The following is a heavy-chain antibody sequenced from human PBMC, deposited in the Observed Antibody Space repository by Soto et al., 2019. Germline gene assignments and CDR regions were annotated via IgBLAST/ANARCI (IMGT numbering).Heavy chain of an antibody. CDR1: GGTFSSYA. CDR3: ARARLGGYSYGLTGDYYYYGMDV. D-gene: IGHD5-18*01. J-gene: IGHJ6*02. V-gene: IGHV1-69*06. Sequence: QVPLVQSGAEVKKPGSSVKVSRKASGGTFSSYAISWVRQAPGQGLEWMGGIIPIFGTANYAQKFQGRVTITADKSTSTAYMELSSLRSEDTAVYYCARARLGGYSYGLTGDYYYYGMDVWGQGTTVTVSS. CDR2: IIPIFGTA.